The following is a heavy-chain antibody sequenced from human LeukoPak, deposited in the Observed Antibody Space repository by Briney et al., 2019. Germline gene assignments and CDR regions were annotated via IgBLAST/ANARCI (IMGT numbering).Heavy chain of an antibody. J-gene: IGHJ6*02. V-gene: IGHV3-30*18. CDR3: AKDAYCSSTSCYGYYYYGMDV. CDR2: ISYDGSNK. CDR1: GFTFSSYG. Sequence: GGSLRLSCAASGFTFSSYGMHWVRQAPGKGLEWVAVISYDGSNKYYADSVKGRFTISRDNSKNTLYLQMNSLRAEDTAVYYCAKDAYCSSTSCYGYYYYGMDVWGQGTTVTVSS. D-gene: IGHD2-2*01.